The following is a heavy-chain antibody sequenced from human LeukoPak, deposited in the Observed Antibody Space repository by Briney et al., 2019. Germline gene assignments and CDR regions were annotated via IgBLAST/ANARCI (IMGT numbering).Heavy chain of an antibody. J-gene: IGHJ5*02. CDR3: ARATMVRGVMFDP. Sequence: PSETLSLTCTVSGYSISSGYYWGWIRQPPGKGLEWIGSIYHSGSTYYNPSLKSRVTISVDTSKNQFSLKLSSVTAADTAVYYCARATMVRGVMFDPWGQGTLVTVSS. D-gene: IGHD3-10*01. CDR1: GYSISSGYY. V-gene: IGHV4-38-2*02. CDR2: IYHSGST.